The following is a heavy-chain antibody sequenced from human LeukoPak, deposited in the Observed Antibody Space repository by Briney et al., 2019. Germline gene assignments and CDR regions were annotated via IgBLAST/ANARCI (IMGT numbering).Heavy chain of an antibody. Sequence: SQTLSLTCAISGDSVSSNSAAWNWIRQPPSRGLEWLGRTYYRSKWYNDYAVSVKSRITINPDTSKNQFSLQLNSVTPEDTAVYYCASGGGYCSGGSCHNWFDPWGQGTLVTVSS. CDR3: ASGGGYCSGGSCHNWFDP. CDR1: GDSVSSNSAA. V-gene: IGHV6-1*01. D-gene: IGHD2-15*01. J-gene: IGHJ5*02. CDR2: TYYRSKWYN.